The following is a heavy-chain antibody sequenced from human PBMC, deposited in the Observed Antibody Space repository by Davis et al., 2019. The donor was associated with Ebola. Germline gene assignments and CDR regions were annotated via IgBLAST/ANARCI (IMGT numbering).Heavy chain of an antibody. V-gene: IGHV3-7*03. CDR2: IKQDESKK. J-gene: IGHJ3*02. D-gene: IGHD6-19*01. CDR1: GFTFSDYA. CDR3: ATEVAGGAFDI. Sequence: PGGSLRLSCAASGFTFSDYAMSWVRQAPGKGLEWLANIKQDESKKNYVDSVKDRFTISRDNAKNSLYLQMHSLRADDTAVYYCATEVAGGAFDIWGRGTMVTVSS.